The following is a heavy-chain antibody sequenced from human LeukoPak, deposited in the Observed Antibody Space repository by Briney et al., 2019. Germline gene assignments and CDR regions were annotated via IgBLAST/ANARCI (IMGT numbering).Heavy chain of an antibody. D-gene: IGHD3-16*01. CDR3: AGSYVIRSFDY. CDR2: ISYDGSNK. V-gene: IGHV3-30*03. Sequence: PGGSLRLSCAASGFTFSSYSMHWVSQAPGKGLEWVAVISYDGSNKYYADSVKGRFTISRDNSKNTLYLQMNSLRAEDTAVYYCAGSYVIRSFDYWGQGTLVTVSS. CDR1: GFTFSSYS. J-gene: IGHJ4*02.